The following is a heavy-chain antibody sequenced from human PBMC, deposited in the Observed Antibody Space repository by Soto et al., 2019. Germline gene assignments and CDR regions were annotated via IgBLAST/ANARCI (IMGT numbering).Heavy chain of an antibody. J-gene: IGHJ6*02. Sequence: ASVKVSCKASGYSFSTHSMHWVRQAPGQGLEWMGWINGGNGNTKYSQKFRDRVTITRDASASTGYMELSSLRSEDTAVYYCARGKGMEENYYYYGMDVWGQGTTVTVSS. CDR2: INGGNGNT. CDR3: ARGKGMEENYYYYGMDV. V-gene: IGHV1-3*01. D-gene: IGHD1-1*01. CDR1: GYSFSTHS.